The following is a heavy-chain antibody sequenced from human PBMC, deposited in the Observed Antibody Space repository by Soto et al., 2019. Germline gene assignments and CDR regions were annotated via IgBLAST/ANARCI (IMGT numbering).Heavy chain of an antibody. J-gene: IGHJ6*02. Sequence: ASVKVSCKASGYSFSTHSMHWVRQAPGQGLEWMGWINGGNGNTKYSQKFRDRVTITRDASASTGYMELSSLRSEDTAVYYCARGKGMEENYYYYGMDVWGQGTTVTVSS. CDR2: INGGNGNT. CDR3: ARGKGMEENYYYYGMDV. V-gene: IGHV1-3*01. D-gene: IGHD1-1*01. CDR1: GYSFSTHS.